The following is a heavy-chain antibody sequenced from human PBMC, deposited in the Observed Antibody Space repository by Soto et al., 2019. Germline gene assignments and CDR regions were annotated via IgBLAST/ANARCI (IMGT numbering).Heavy chain of an antibody. V-gene: IGHV3-66*01. D-gene: IGHD2-8*02. Sequence: EVQLVESGGGLVQPGGSLRLSCAASGFTVSSNYMSWVRQAPGKGLEWVSVIYSGGSTYYADSVKGRFTISRDNSKNTLYLQMNSLRAEDTAVYYCARVGDDVLGGVDNWFDPWGQGTLVTVSS. CDR2: IYSGGST. CDR3: ARVGDDVLGGVDNWFDP. J-gene: IGHJ5*02. CDR1: GFTVSSNY.